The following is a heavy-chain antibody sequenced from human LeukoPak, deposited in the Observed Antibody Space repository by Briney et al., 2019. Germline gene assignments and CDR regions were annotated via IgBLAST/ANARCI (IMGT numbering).Heavy chain of an antibody. V-gene: IGHV3-21*01. D-gene: IGHD1-26*01. CDR1: GFTFSSYS. CDR3: AREEVGATTGFDY. Sequence: GGSLRLSCAASGFTFSSYSMNWVRQAPGKGLEWVSSISSSSSYIYYADSVKGRFTISRDNAKNSLYLQMNSPRAEDTAVYYCAREEVGATTGFDYWGQGTLVTVSS. J-gene: IGHJ4*02. CDR2: ISSSSSYI.